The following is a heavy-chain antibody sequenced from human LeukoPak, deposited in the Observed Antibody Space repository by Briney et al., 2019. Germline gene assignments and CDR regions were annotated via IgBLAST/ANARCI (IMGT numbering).Heavy chain of an antibody. Sequence: ASVKVSCKASGYTFTGYYMHWVRQAPGQGLEWMGWINPNGGGKNYAQKFKGRVTMTRDTSISTAYMELSRLRSDDTAVYYCAGITMVRGSPADWGQGTLVTVSS. CDR3: AGITMVRGSPAD. CDR1: GYTFTGYY. D-gene: IGHD3-10*01. J-gene: IGHJ4*02. CDR2: INPNGGGK. V-gene: IGHV1-2*02.